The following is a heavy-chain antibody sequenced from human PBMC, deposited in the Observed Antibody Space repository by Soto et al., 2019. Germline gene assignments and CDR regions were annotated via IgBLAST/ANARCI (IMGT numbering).Heavy chain of an antibody. D-gene: IGHD3-22*01. V-gene: IGHV1-2*02. CDR2: INPNSGGT. J-gene: IGHJ5*02. CDR3: ARDSYYYDSSGLGGFDP. CDR1: GYTFTGYY. Sequence: RASVKVSCKASGYTFTGYYMHWVRQAPGQGLEWMGWINPNSGGTNYAQKFQGRVTMTRDTSISTAYMELSRLRSDDTAVYYCARDSYYYDSSGLGGFDPWGQGTLVTVSS.